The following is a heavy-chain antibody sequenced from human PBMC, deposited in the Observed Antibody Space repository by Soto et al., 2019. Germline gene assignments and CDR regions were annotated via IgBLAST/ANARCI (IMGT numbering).Heavy chain of an antibody. CDR3: ARQAQYGSGPRFDY. CDR1: GFTFSTYS. J-gene: IGHJ4*02. D-gene: IGHD3-10*01. V-gene: IGHV3-30-3*01. CDR2: ISYDGSNK. Sequence: QVPLVESGGGLVQPGRSLRLSCAASGFTFSTYSMHWVRQAPGKGLEWVTFISYDGSNKYYADSVKGRFTISRDNSKNTVYLQMNSLRAEDTAVYYCARQAQYGSGPRFDYWGQGNLVTVSP.